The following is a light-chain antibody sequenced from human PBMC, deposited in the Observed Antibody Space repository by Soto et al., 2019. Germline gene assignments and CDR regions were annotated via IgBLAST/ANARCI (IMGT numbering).Light chain of an antibody. CDR1: QSVSSN. CDR3: QHYIPSRT. V-gene: IGKV3-15*01. Sequence: VLTQSPGTQSLSPGERATLSCKASQSVSSNFLAWYQQKPGQAPRLLIHGTSIRATGIPARFSRSGSGTEFTLTISSLLFEDFGVYCCQHYIPSRTFG. J-gene: IGKJ1*01. CDR2: GTS.